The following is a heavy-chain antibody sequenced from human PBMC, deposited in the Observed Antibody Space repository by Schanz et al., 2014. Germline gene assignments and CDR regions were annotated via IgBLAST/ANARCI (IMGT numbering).Heavy chain of an antibody. Sequence: QVQLQESGPGLVKPSQTLSLTCAVSGGSISSGGYSWSWIRQPPGKGLEWIGYIFFRGSTYYNPSLKSRVTMSVDTSKNQFSLKLSSVTAADTAVYYCARDYAGFDCWGQGTLVTVSS. V-gene: IGHV4-30-4*07. CDR1: GGSISSGGYS. CDR3: ARDYAGFDC. J-gene: IGHJ4*02. D-gene: IGHD3-16*01. CDR2: IFFRGST.